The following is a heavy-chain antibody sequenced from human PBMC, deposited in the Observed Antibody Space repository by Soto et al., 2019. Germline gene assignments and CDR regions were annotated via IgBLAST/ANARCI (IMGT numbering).Heavy chain of an antibody. CDR3: ARDQRLDPYSSPLYPYFDS. D-gene: IGHD6-19*01. CDR1: GGSMGSNY. V-gene: IGHV4-4*07. Sequence: SETQSLTSTVSGGSMGSNYSSWIRQSAGKGLEWIGRIYTSGTTNYNPSIKSRVTMSVDTSKNRFSLKLTSVTAADTAVYYCARDQRLDPYSSPLYPYFDSWGQGSLVTVSS. J-gene: IGHJ4*02. CDR2: IYTSGTT.